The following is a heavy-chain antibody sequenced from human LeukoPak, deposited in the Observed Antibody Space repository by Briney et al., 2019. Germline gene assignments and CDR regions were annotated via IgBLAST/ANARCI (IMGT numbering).Heavy chain of an antibody. CDR3: ARDCDGSCYSFYYYSGMDV. CDR2: ISYDGSNK. Sequence: PGGSLRLSCAASGFTFSSYAMHWVRQAPGKGLEWVAVISYDGSNKYYADSVKGRFTISRDNSKNTLYLQMNSLRAEDTAVYYCARDCDGSCYSFYYYSGMDVWGQGTTVTVSS. CDR1: GFTFSSYA. V-gene: IGHV3-30-3*01. J-gene: IGHJ6*02. D-gene: IGHD2-15*01.